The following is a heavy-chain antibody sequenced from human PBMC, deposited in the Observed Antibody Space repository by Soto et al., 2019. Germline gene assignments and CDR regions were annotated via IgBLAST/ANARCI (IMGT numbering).Heavy chain of an antibody. Sequence: SLSLTGTVSVGSISSGGYYWSWILQHPGKGLEWIGYIYYSGSTYYNPSLKSRVTISVDTSKNQFPLKLSSVTAADTAVYYCASTTMVRGVSAFDIWGQGTMVTVSS. D-gene: IGHD3-10*01. CDR1: VGSISSGGYY. V-gene: IGHV4-31*03. CDR2: IYYSGST. CDR3: ASTTMVRGVSAFDI. J-gene: IGHJ3*02.